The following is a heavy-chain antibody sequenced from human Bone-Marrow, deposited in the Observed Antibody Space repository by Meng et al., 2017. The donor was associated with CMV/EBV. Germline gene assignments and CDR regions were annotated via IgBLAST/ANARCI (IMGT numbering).Heavy chain of an antibody. CDR2: FSGSGGTT. Sequence: GESLKISCAASGFTFSHYAMTWVRQAPGKGLEWVSSFSGSGGTTYYADSVKGRFTISRDDSTSTLYLQMNSLRAEDTAVYFCARDVLRYCSSVTCYPYGMDVWGQGTTVTVSS. D-gene: IGHD2-15*01. V-gene: IGHV3-23*01. CDR3: ARDVLRYCSSVTCYPYGMDV. J-gene: IGHJ6*02. CDR1: GFTFSHYA.